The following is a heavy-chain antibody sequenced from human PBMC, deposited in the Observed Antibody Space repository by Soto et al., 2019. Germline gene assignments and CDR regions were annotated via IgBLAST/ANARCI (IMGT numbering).Heavy chain of an antibody. D-gene: IGHD2-21*01. CDR1: GLTFSDFG. CDR3: AKDNSMYCGGDCYNYLDD. V-gene: IGHV3-30*18. Sequence: QVQLVESGGGVVQPGRSLRLSCAASGLTFSDFGMHWVRRAPGKGLEWVAAISYDGINRYYADSMKGRFTISRDDSKNTLFLQMDSLRPADTAMYYCAKDNSMYCGGDCYNYLDDWGQGALVTVSS. CDR2: ISYDGINR. J-gene: IGHJ4*02.